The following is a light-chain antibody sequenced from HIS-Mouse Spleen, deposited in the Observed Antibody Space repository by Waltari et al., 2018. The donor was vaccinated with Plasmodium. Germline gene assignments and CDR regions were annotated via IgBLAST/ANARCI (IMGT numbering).Light chain of an antibody. CDR2: DAS. CDR3: QQFNSYPT. Sequence: LTQSPATLSLSPGERATLSCRASQSVSSALAWYQQKPGKAPKLLIYDASSLESGVPSRFSGSGSGTDFTLTISSLQPEDFATYYCQQFNSYPTFGQGTKLEIK. CDR1: QSVSSA. J-gene: IGKJ2*01. V-gene: IGKV1-13*02.